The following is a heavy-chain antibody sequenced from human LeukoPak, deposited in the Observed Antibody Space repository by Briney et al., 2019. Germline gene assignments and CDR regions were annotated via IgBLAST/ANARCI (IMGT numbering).Heavy chain of an antibody. Sequence: GGSLRLSCAASGFTFSSYAMSWVRQAPGKGLEWVAVISYDGSNKYYADSVKGRFTISRDNSKNTLYLQMNSLRAEDTAVYYCASAASTVTDYWGQGTLVTVSS. CDR2: ISYDGSNK. D-gene: IGHD4-17*01. V-gene: IGHV3-30-3*01. J-gene: IGHJ4*02. CDR1: GFTFSSYA. CDR3: ASAASTVTDY.